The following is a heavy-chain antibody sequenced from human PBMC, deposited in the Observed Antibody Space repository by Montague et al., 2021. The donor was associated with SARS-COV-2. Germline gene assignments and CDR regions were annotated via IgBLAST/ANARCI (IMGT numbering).Heavy chain of an antibody. V-gene: IGHV4-31*03. CDR1: GGSISSGGYY. CDR3: ARARRGSGSGSYFDIRVNWFDV. CDR2: IYYSGXT. J-gene: IGHJ5*02. D-gene: IGHD3-10*01. Sequence: TLSLTCTVSGGSISSGGYYWSWIRQHPGKGLEWLGYIYYSGXTXYXXXXKXRVTISIDTSKNQFSLKLRSVTAADTAVYYCARARRGSGSGSYFDIRVNWFDVWGQGTLVTVSS.